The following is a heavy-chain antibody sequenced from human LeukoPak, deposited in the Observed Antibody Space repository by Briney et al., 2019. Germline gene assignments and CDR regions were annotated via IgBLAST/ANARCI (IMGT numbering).Heavy chain of an antibody. Sequence: GGSLRLSCAASGFTFSSSWMHWVRQAPGKGLMWVSRMNTDGSTTIYADPVKGRFTISRDNAKKTLYLQMNSLRAEDTAVYYCTRGGTPTAGDYWGQGTLVTVSS. D-gene: IGHD6-13*01. CDR2: MNTDGSTT. CDR1: GFTFSSSW. J-gene: IGHJ4*02. V-gene: IGHV3-74*01. CDR3: TRGGTPTAGDY.